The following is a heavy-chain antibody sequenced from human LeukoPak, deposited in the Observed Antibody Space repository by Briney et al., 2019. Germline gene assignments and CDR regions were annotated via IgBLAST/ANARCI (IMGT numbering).Heavy chain of an antibody. CDR2: MSGGGDTT. CDR1: GFTFNNYA. J-gene: IGHJ4*02. Sequence: GGSLRLSCAASGFTFNNYAMSWVRQAPGKGLEWVSAMSGGGDTTYYADSVKGRFTISRDNSKNTLYLQMNSLRADDTAVYYCASRRDGYNSNYWGQGTLVTVSS. V-gene: IGHV3-23*01. CDR3: ASRRDGYNSNY. D-gene: IGHD5-24*01.